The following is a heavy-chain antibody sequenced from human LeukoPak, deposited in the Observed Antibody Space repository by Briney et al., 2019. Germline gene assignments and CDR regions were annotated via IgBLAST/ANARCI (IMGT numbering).Heavy chain of an antibody. CDR3: ANSYYYYGSGSLGRPWGPNAFDI. V-gene: IGHV3-30*02. D-gene: IGHD3-10*01. J-gene: IGHJ3*02. CDR2: IRYDGSNK. Sequence: PGGSLRLSCAASGFTFSSYGMHWVRQAPGKGLEWVAFIRYDGSNKYYADSVKGRFTISRDNSKNTLYLQMNSLRAEDTAVYYCANSYYYYGSGSLGRPWGPNAFDIWGQGTMVTVSS. CDR1: GFTFSSYG.